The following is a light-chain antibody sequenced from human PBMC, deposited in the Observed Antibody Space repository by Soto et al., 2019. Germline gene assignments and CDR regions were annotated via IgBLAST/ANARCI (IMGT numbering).Light chain of an antibody. CDR1: QSVSNAF. CDR3: QQYSSLPHT. CDR2: GIS. V-gene: IGKV3-20*01. J-gene: IGKJ2*01. Sequence: VLTQSPGTQSLSPGERATLSCRASQSVSNAFFAWYQQKPGQAPRLLIYGISNRATGIPDRFSGSGSGTDFTLTISRLEPEDFGVYFCQQYSSLPHTFGQGTKREVK.